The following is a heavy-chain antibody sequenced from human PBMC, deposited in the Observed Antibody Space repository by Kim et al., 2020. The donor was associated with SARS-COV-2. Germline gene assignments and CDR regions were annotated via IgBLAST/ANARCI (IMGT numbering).Heavy chain of an antibody. CDR3: ARGLAVAAVANWFDP. CDR2: ISSSGSTI. D-gene: IGHD6-19*01. Sequence: GGSLRLSYAASGFTFSSYEMNWVRQAPGKGLEWVSYISSSGSTIYYADSVKGRFTISRDNAKNSLYLQMNSLRAEDTAVYYCARGLAVAAVANWFDPWGQGTLVTVSS. V-gene: IGHV3-48*03. CDR1: GFTFSSYE. J-gene: IGHJ5*02.